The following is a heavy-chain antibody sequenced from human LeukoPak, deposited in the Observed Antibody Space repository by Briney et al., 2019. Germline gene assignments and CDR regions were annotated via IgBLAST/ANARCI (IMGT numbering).Heavy chain of an antibody. J-gene: IGHJ4*02. CDR1: GDSVSSSSAA. Sequence: KSSQTLSLTCAISGDSVSSSSAAWNWIRQSPSRGLEWLGRTYYRSRWYNDYAVSVKSRITINPDTSKSQFSLKLNSVTPEDTAVFYCAREWGPTTIYDYWGQGTLVTVSS. CDR2: TYYRSRWYN. D-gene: IGHD7-27*01. CDR3: AREWGPTTIYDY. V-gene: IGHV6-1*01.